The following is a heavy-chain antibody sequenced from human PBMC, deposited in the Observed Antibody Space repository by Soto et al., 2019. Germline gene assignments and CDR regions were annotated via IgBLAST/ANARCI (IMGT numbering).Heavy chain of an antibody. CDR3: ARGRGRRGYSGYDPHH. CDR1: GYTFTSYD. V-gene: IGHV1-8*01. Sequence: ASVKVSCKASGYTFTSYDINWVRQATGQGLEWMGWMNPNSGNTGYAQKFQGRVTMTRNTSISTAYMELSSLRSEDTAVYYCARGRGRRGYSGYDPHHWGQGTLVTVSS. J-gene: IGHJ5*02. CDR2: MNPNSGNT. D-gene: IGHD5-12*01.